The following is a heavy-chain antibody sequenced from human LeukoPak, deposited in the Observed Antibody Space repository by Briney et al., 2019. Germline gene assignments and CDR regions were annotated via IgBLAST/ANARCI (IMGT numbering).Heavy chain of an antibody. Sequence: GASVKVSCKASGGTFSSYAISWVRQAPGQGLEWMGRIIPIFGTANYAQEFQGRVTITTDESTSTAYMELSSLRSEDTAVYYCATALDLWFGELFYMDVWGKGTTVTVSS. CDR3: ATALDLWFGELFYMDV. D-gene: IGHD3-10*01. V-gene: IGHV1-69*05. CDR2: IIPIFGTA. CDR1: GGTFSSYA. J-gene: IGHJ6*03.